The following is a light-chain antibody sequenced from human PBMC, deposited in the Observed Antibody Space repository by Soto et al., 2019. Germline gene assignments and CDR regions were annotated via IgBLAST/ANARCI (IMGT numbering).Light chain of an antibody. J-gene: IGKJ1*01. CDR3: QQYDNWPRT. CDR1: QSVSSNY. Sequence: EIVFTQSPGTLSFSPGERATLSCRASQSVSSNYVAWYQQRPGQAPRLLIYDASSRATGIPDRFSGSGSGTDFTRTISSLQSEDFAVYYCQQYDNWPRTFGQGTKVDI. V-gene: IGKV3-20*01. CDR2: DAS.